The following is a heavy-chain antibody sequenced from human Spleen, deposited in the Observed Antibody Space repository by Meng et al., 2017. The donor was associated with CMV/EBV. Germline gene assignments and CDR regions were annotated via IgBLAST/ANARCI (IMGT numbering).Heavy chain of an antibody. Sequence: LTCTVSGGSISSSSYYWGWIRQPPGKGLEWIGSIYYSGSTYYNPSLKSRVTISVDTSKNQFSLKLSSVTAADTAVYYCARGLHWFDPWGQGTLVTVSS. V-gene: IGHV4-39*07. CDR3: ARGLHWFDP. J-gene: IGHJ5*02. CDR1: GGSISSSSYY. CDR2: IYYSGST.